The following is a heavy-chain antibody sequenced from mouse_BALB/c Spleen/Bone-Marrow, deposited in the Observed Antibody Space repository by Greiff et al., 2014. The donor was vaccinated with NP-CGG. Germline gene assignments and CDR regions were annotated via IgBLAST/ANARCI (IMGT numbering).Heavy chain of an antibody. D-gene: IGHD6-2*01. CDR3: ARGSPY. V-gene: IGHV1S81*02. J-gene: IGHJ3*01. Sequence: QVQLQQSGAELVKPGAPVKLSCKTSGYTFTNYYIYWVKQRPGQGLEWIGEINPGNGGTNFNERFKSKATLTVDKSSTTAYILLTSLTPEDSAVYYCARGSPYWGQGTLVTVSA. CDR1: GYTFTNYY. CDR2: INPGNGGT.